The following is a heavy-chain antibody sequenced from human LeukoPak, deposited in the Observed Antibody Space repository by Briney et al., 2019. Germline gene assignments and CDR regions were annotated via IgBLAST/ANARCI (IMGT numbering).Heavy chain of an antibody. CDR2: IYYSGST. CDR1: GGSISSSSYY. J-gene: IGHJ4*02. Sequence: SETLSLTCTVSGGSISSSSYYWSWIRQPPGKGLEWIGYIYYSGSTNYNPSLKSRVTISVDTSKNQFSLKLSSVTAADTAVYYCARDRIRFQGGFDYWGQGTLVTVSS. CDR3: ARDRIRFQGGFDY. D-gene: IGHD3-16*01. V-gene: IGHV4-61*01.